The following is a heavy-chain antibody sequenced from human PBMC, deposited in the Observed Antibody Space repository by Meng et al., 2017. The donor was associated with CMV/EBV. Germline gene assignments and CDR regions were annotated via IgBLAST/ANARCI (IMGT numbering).Heavy chain of an antibody. CDR3: ARPTTVTTWGEVDY. J-gene: IGHJ4*02. CDR2: IYPGDSDT. V-gene: IGHV5-51*01. CDR1: GYSFTNYW. Sequence: GESLKISCTGSGYSFTNYWIGWVRPMPGKGLEWMRIIYPGDSDTRYSPSFQGQVTISADKSITTSYLQWSSLKASDTAMYYCARPTTVTTWGEVDYWGQGTLVTVSS. D-gene: IGHD4-11*01.